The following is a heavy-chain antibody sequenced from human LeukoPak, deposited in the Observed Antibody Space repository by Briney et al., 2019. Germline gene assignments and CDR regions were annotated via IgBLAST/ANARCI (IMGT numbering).Heavy chain of an antibody. CDR2: INPSGGST. V-gene: IGHV1-46*01. J-gene: IGHJ4*02. CDR1: GYTFTSYY. D-gene: IGHD3-22*01. Sequence: ASVKVSCKASGYTFTSYYMHWVRQAPGEGLEWMGVINPSGGSTSYAQKFQGRVTMTRDTSISTAYMELSRLRSDDTAVYYCARANYYGNVDYWGQGTLVTVSS. CDR3: ARANYYGNVDY.